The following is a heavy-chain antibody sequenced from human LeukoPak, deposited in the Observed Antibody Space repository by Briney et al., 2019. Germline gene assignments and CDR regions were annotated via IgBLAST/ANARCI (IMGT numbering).Heavy chain of an antibody. V-gene: IGHV1-46*01. D-gene: IGHD3-16*02. Sequence: ASVKVSCKASGYTFTSYYMHWVRQAPGQGLEWMGIINPSGGSTSYAQKFQGRVTMTRDTSTSTVYMELSSLRSEDTAVYYCARDRYDYVWRSYRQNPLFDYWGQGTLVTVSS. J-gene: IGHJ4*02. CDR1: GYTFTSYY. CDR3: ARDRYDYVWRSYRQNPLFDY. CDR2: INPSGGST.